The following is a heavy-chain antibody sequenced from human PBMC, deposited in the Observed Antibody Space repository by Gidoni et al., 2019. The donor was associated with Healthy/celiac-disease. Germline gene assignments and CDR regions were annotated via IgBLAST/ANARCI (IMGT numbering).Heavy chain of an antibody. D-gene: IGHD1-7*01. CDR3: ARDLPTGTTGVY. Sequence: QVQLVQSGAEVKKPGASVTVSCKASGYTFTSYGISWVRQAPGQGLEWMGWISAYKGNTNYGQKLQGRVTMTTDTSTSTAYMELRSLRTDDTAVYYCARDLPTGTTGVYWGQGTLVTVSS. CDR2: ISAYKGNT. V-gene: IGHV1-18*01. J-gene: IGHJ4*02. CDR1: GYTFTSYG.